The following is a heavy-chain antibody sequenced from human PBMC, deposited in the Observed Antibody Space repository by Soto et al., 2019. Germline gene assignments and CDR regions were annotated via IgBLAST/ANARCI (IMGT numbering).Heavy chain of an antibody. CDR2: IYYSGST. CDR3: ARRGRVCSVGRCFSTDAFDI. CDR1: GGSISSSNYY. Sequence: TLSLTCSVSGGSISSSNYYWGWIRQPPGKGLEWIGNIYYSGSTYYNPSLKSRVTISVDTSKNQFSLKVKSVTATDTAVYYCARRGRVCSVGRCFSTDAFDIWGQGTMVTVSS. D-gene: IGHD2-15*01. V-gene: IGHV4-39*01. J-gene: IGHJ3*02.